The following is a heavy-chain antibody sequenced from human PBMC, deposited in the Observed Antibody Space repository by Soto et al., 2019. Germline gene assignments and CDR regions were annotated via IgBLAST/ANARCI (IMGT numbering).Heavy chain of an antibody. Sequence: EVQLVESGGGLVQPGGSLRLSCATSGFTFSNSWMSWVRQAPGKGLEWVANIKQDGSEKYYVDSVKGRFTISRDNARNSLYLQMNSLGAGDTAVFSWAGEFAYGGQGPL. CDR3: AGEFAY. V-gene: IGHV3-7*04. J-gene: IGHJ4*02. CDR2: IKQDGSEK. CDR1: GFTFSNSW.